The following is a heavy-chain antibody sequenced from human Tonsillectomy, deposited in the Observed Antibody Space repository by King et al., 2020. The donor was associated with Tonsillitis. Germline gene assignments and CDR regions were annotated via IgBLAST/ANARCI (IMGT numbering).Heavy chain of an antibody. CDR2: INSDNGDT. V-gene: IGHV1-3*01. Sequence: QLVQSGAEVKKPGASVKISCKASGYTYSNYALHWERQAPGQRPEWMGWINSDNGDTKYSQNLQGRVTISWDTSASTSYMEMRSLRSEDTSVYYCARSRWTETFDSWGQGTLVTVSS. J-gene: IGHJ4*02. CDR1: GYTYSNYA. D-gene: IGHD3/OR15-3a*01. CDR3: ARSRWTETFDS.